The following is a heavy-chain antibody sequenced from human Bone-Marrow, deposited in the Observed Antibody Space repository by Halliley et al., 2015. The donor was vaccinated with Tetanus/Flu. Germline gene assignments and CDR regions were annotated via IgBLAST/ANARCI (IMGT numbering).Heavy chain of an antibody. CDR2: ITGSGGST. CDR3: ARRYHGWSSDY. V-gene: IGHV3-23*01. CDR1: EFTFSTYA. Sequence: SLRLSCAASEFTFSTYAMTWVRQTPGKGLEWVAGITGSGGSTYYADSVKGRFTISRDNSRNTLYLQMNSLRVEDTAVYYCARRYHGWSSDYWGQGTLVTVSS. J-gene: IGHJ4*02. D-gene: IGHD6-19*01.